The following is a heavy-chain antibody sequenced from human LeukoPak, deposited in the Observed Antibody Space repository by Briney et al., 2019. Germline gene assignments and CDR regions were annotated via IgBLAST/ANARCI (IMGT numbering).Heavy chain of an antibody. V-gene: IGHV7-4-1*02. CDR3: ARDARIAVTPPFDY. Sequence: ASVKVSCKASGYTFTSYAMNWVRQAPGQGLEWMGWINTNTGNPTYAQGFTGRFVFSLDTSVSTAYLQISSLKAEDTAVYYCARDARIAVTPPFDYWGQGTLVTVSS. CDR2: INTNTGNP. J-gene: IGHJ4*02. D-gene: IGHD6-19*01. CDR1: GYTFTSYA.